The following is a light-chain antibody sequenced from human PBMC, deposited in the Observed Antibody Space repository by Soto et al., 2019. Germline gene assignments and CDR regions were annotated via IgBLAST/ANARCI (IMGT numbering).Light chain of an antibody. CDR2: WAS. J-gene: IGKJ2*01. CDR3: HQYYLTPYT. V-gene: IGKV4-1*01. Sequence: DIVMTQSPGSLAVSLGERATINCKSSQTVLYSSNNKNYLAWYQQKPGQPPKLLIYWASTRESGVPDRFSGSGSGTDFTLTMTNLQAEDVAVYYCHQYYLTPYTFGQGTKLELK. CDR1: QTVLYSSNNKNY.